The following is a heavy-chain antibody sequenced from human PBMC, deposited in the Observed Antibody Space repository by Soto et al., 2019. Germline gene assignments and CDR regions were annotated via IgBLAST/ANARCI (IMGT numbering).Heavy chain of an antibody. CDR3: ARVAAAGDAFDI. J-gene: IGHJ3*02. D-gene: IGHD6-13*01. V-gene: IGHV4-34*01. Sequence: SETLSLTCAVYGGSFSGYYWSWIRQPPGKGLEWIGEINHSGSTNYNPSLKSRVTITVDTSKNQFSLKLSSGTAADTAVYYCARVAAAGDAFDIWGQGTMVTVSS. CDR2: INHSGST. CDR1: GGSFSGYY.